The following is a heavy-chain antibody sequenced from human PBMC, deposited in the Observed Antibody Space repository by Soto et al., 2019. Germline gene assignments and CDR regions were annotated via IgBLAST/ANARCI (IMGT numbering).Heavy chain of an antibody. D-gene: IGHD6-19*01. V-gene: IGHV1-2*02. CDR3: ARGDVPVAADYGMDV. CDR1: GYFFSGYH. J-gene: IGHJ6*01. CDR2: MNSNSGST. Sequence: QVQLVQSGAEVKKPGASVKVSCKASGYFFSGYHLHWVRQAPGQGLEWMGWMNSNSGSTKFAQKFQGRVTMTRGTSISTAYMELGRLRSDDTAVYYCARGDVPVAADYGMDVWGQGTTVTVSS.